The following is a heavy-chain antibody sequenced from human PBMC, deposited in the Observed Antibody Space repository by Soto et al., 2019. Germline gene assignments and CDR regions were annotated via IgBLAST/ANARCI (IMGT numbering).Heavy chain of an antibody. D-gene: IGHD3-3*01. CDR3: ARKYKGFYDFWSGYPSRPNYYYYGMDV. CDR2: IWYDGSNK. V-gene: IGHV3-33*01. CDR1: GFTFSSYG. Sequence: QVQLVESGGGVVQPGRSLRLSCAASGFTFSSYGMHWVRQAPGKGLEWVAVIWYDGSNKYYADSVKGRFTISRDNSKNTLDLQMNSLRAEDTAVYYCARKYKGFYDFWSGYPSRPNYYYYGMDVWGQGTTVTVSS. J-gene: IGHJ6*02.